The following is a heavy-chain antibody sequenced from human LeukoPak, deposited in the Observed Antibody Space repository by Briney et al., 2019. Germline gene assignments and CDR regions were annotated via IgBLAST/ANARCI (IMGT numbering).Heavy chain of an antibody. V-gene: IGHV4-4*07. CDR2: IYTSGST. J-gene: IGHJ4*02. D-gene: IGHD2-2*01. CDR3: ARSYCSSTSCYCDY. Sequence: PSETLSLTCTVSGGSISSYYWSWIRQPAGKGLEWIGRIYTSGSTSYNPSLKSRVTMSVDTSKNQFSLKLSSVTAADTAVYYCARSYCSSTSCYCDYWGQGTLVTVSS. CDR1: GGSISSYY.